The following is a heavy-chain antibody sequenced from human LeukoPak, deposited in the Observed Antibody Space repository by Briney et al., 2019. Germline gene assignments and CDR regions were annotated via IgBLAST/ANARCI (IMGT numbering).Heavy chain of an antibody. CDR3: ARGHHDYVDY. J-gene: IGHJ4*02. V-gene: IGHV3-64*01. CDR2: ISSNGGST. CDR1: GFTFSSYA. Sequence: GGSLRLSCAASGFTFSSYAMHWVRQAPGKGLEYVSAISSNGGSTYYANSVKGRFTISRDNSKNTLYLQMGSLRAGDTAVYYCARGHHDYVDYWGQGTLVTVTS.